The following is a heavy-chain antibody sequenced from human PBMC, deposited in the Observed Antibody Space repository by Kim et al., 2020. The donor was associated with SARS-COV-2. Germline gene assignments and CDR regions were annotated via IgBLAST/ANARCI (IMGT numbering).Heavy chain of an antibody. CDR1: GFTFSSYD. D-gene: IGHD3-22*01. V-gene: IGHV3-13*01. CDR2: IGTAGDT. Sequence: GGSLRFSCAASGFTFSSYDMHWVRQAPGKGLEWVSTIGTAGDTYYPDSVKGRFTISRENAKNSLYLQMNSLRAGDTAVYYCARVEYYYDSSGYPYWYFDLWGRGTLVTVSS. J-gene: IGHJ2*01. CDR3: ARVEYYYDSSGYPYWYFDL.